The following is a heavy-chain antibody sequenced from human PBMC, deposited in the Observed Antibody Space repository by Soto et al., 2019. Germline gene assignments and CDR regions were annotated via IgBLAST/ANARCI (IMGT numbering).Heavy chain of an antibody. J-gene: IGHJ4*02. Sequence: SETLSLTCAVSGGSFTSNNWWTWVRQLPGQGLEWIGEIYRTGSTNYNPSLKSRVTISLDKSENQFSLKVTSLTAADTAVYYCASRDPGTSVDYWGQGTLVTVSS. V-gene: IGHV4-4*02. CDR1: GGSFTSNNW. D-gene: IGHD1-7*01. CDR3: ASRDPGTSVDY. CDR2: IYRTGST.